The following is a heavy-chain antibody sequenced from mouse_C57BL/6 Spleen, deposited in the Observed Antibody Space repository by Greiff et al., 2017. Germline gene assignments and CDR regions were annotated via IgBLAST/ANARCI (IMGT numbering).Heavy chain of an antibody. V-gene: IGHV1-82*01. CDR1: GYAFSSSW. J-gene: IGHJ2*01. Sequence: QVQLQQSGPELVKPGASVKISCKASGYAFSSSWMNWVKQRPGKGLEWIGRIYPGAGDTNYNGKFKGKATLTADKSSSTAYMQLSSLTSEDSAVYFCASPAQATNYVDYWGQGTTLTVSS. CDR3: ASPAQATNYVDY. CDR2: IYPGAGDT. D-gene: IGHD3-2*02.